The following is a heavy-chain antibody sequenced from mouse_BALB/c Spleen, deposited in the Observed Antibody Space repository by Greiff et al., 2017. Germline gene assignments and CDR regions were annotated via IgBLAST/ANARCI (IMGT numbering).Heavy chain of an antibody. CDR2: IRSKSNNYAT. V-gene: IGHV10-1*02. CDR3: VRRGDYYGSSYGGFAY. Sequence: EVQRVESGGGLVQPKGSLKLSCAASGFTFNTYAMNWVRQAPGKGLEWVARIRSKSNNYATYYADSVKDRFTISRDDSQSMLYLQMNNLKTEDTAMYYCVRRGDYYGSSYGGFAYWGQGTLVTVSA. CDR1: GFTFNTYA. D-gene: IGHD1-1*01. J-gene: IGHJ3*01.